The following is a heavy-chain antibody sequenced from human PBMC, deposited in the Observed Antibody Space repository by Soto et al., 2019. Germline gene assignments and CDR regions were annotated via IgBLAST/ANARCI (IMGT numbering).Heavy chain of an antibody. D-gene: IGHD1-26*01. J-gene: IGHJ4*01. CDR2: VYYTGST. V-gene: IGHV4-59*01. Sequence: PSETLSPAWSVSGGYISCSCWQWNRQSPSKALEWIGYVYYTGSTGYSPSLGSRVSISVGTSKKEFSLRVSSVTAADTAVYFCARSVSDPSEHIHYCGHGTQVTVSS. CDR1: GGYISCSC. CDR3: ARSVSDPSEHIHY.